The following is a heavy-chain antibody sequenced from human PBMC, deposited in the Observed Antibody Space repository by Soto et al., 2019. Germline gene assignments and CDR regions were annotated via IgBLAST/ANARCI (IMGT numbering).Heavy chain of an antibody. J-gene: IGHJ4*02. Sequence: GGSLRLSCAASGFTFDDYTMHWVRQAPGEGLEWVSRINEDGSTTTYADSVKGRFTISRDNAENTLYLQMNSLRADDTAVYYCARDLSGQFDYWGQGTLVTVSS. CDR2: INEDGSTT. CDR1: GFTFDDYT. CDR3: ARDLSGQFDY. V-gene: IGHV3-74*03.